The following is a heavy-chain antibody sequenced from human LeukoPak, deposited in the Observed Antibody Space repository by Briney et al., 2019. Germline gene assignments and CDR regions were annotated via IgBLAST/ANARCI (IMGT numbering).Heavy chain of an antibody. J-gene: IGHJ4*02. V-gene: IGHV7-4-1*02. Sequence: ASVKVSCKASGYTFTSYAMNWVRQAPGQGLEWMGWINTNTGNPTYAQGFTGRFVFSLDTSVNTSFLQINNLDTVDTAVYYCATGMGWGQGTLVTVAS. CDR2: INTNTGNP. D-gene: IGHD5-24*01. CDR3: ATGMG. CDR1: GYTFTSYA.